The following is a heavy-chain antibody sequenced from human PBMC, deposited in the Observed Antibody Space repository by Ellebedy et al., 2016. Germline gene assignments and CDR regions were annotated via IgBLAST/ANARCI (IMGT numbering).Heavy chain of an antibody. CDR1: GYRFYRYG. CDR3: ARDENRIRDY. V-gene: IGHV1-18*01. J-gene: IGHJ4*02. Sequence: ASVKVSXKASGYRFYRYGISWVRQAPGQGLEWVGWISTYNDVKGQSHKVQGRVTMTTDTSTRTAYMELRRLTSDDTAVYYCARDENRIRDYWGQGTLVTVSS. CDR2: ISTYNDVK.